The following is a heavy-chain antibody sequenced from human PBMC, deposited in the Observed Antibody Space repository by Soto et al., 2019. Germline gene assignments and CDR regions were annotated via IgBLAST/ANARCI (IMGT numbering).Heavy chain of an antibody. CDR3: ASGAVSGMGGDH. D-gene: IGHD1-26*01. CDR2: INTILGLP. V-gene: IGHV1-69*02. J-gene: IGHJ4*02. Sequence: QVQLVQSGADMQEPGSSVKVSCKASGGSFDNDGINWVRQAPGQGLEWMGRINTILGLPNYAHKFQGRMTITADKSATTSLMELSSLTVEDTPVFFCASGAVSGMGGDHWGPGTWVTVSS. CDR1: GGSFDNDG.